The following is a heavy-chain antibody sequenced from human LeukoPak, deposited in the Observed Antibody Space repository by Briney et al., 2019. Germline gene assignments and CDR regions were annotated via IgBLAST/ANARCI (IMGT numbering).Heavy chain of an antibody. V-gene: IGHV4-59*01. CDR1: GGSISSYY. Sequence: SETLSLTCTVSGGSISSYYWSWIRQPPGKGLEWIGYIYYSGSTNYNPSLKSQVTISVDTSKNQFSLKLSSVTAADTAVYYCARVGMYDSSGYYSIGLNYWGQGTLVTVSS. J-gene: IGHJ4*02. D-gene: IGHD3-22*01. CDR3: ARVGMYDSSGYYSIGLNY. CDR2: IYYSGST.